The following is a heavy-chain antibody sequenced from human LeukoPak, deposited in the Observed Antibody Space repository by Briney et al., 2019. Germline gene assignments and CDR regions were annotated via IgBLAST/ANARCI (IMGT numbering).Heavy chain of an antibody. J-gene: IGHJ4*02. CDR1: AFTFSSYA. CDR2: ISGSGGST. V-gene: IGHV3-23*01. Sequence: PGGPLRLSCAPSAFTFSSYAMSWVRQAPGKGLEWVSAISGSGGSTYYADSVKGRFTISRDNSKNTLYLQMNSLRAEDTAVYYCARDPNYYGSGTCDYWGQGTLVTVSS. D-gene: IGHD3-10*01. CDR3: ARDPNYYGSGTCDY.